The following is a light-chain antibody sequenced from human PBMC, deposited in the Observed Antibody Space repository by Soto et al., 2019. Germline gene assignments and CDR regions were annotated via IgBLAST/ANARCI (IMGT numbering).Light chain of an antibody. Sequence: QSALTQPASVSGSPGQSITISCTGTSSDVGAYNYVSWYQHHPGKAPKLIIYEVANRPSGVSNRFSGSKSANTASLTISGLPAEDEADYYCSSYTDSNTVLFGGGTKLTVL. CDR2: EVA. J-gene: IGLJ2*01. V-gene: IGLV2-14*01. CDR3: SSYTDSNTVL. CDR1: SSDVGAYNY.